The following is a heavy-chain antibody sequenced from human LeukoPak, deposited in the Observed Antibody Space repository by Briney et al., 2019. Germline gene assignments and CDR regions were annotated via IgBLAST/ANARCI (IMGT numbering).Heavy chain of an antibody. CDR2: IYYSGST. V-gene: IGHV4-59*08. CDR3: ARGHDYFDY. CDR1: GGSISSYY. Sequence: SETLSLTCTVSGGSISSYYWSWIRQPPGKGLEWIGYIYYSGSTNYNPSLKSRVTISVDTSKNQFSLNLSSVTAADTAVFYCARGHDYFDYWGQGTLVTVSS. J-gene: IGHJ4*02.